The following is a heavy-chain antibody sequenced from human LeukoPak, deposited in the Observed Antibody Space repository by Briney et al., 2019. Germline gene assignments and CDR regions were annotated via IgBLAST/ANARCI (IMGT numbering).Heavy chain of an antibody. Sequence: ASVKVSCKASGYTFTNYHMHWVRQAPGQGLEWMGIINPSGGSTSYAQKFQGRVTMTRDMSTSTVYMELSSLRSEDTAVYYCARDLPPGYYDSSGYPHYWGQGTLVTVSS. D-gene: IGHD3-22*01. CDR2: INPSGGST. V-gene: IGHV1-46*01. J-gene: IGHJ4*02. CDR1: GYTFTNYH. CDR3: ARDLPPGYYDSSGYPHY.